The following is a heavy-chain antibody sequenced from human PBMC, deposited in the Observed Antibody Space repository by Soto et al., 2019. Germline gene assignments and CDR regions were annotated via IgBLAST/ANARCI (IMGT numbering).Heavy chain of an antibody. CDR3: ARGGYYIWGSDDY. J-gene: IGHJ4*02. CDR2: IKQDGSEK. CDR1: GFTFSSYW. D-gene: IGHD3-16*01. V-gene: IGHV3-7*01. Sequence: EVQLVESGGGLVQPGGSLRLSCAASGFTFSSYWMSWVRQAPGKGLEWVANIKQDGSEKYYVDSVKGRFTISRDNAKNSLYLQMNSLRAEDTAVYYCARGGYYIWGSDDYWGQGTLVTVSS.